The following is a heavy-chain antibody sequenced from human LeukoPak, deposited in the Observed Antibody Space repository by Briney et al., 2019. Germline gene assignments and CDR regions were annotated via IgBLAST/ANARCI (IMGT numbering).Heavy chain of an antibody. Sequence: SETLSLTCTVSGGSISSYYWSWIRQPPGKGLEWIGYIYYSGSTNYNPSLKSRVTISVDTSKNQFSLKLSSVTAADTAVYYCARGGIAAAGILWGQGTLVTVSS. CDR2: IYYSGST. D-gene: IGHD6-13*01. J-gene: IGHJ4*02. V-gene: IGHV4-59*01. CDR1: GGSISSYY. CDR3: ARGGIAAAGIL.